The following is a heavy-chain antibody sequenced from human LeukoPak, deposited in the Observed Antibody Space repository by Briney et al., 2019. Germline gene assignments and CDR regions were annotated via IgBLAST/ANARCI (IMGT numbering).Heavy chain of an antibody. CDR2: ISGGGTTI. V-gene: IGHV3-11*01. D-gene: IGHD6-13*01. CDR3: ARDRIGSSYPYFDY. J-gene: IGHJ4*02. CDR1: GFTFSAYD. Sequence: PGGSLRLSCAASGFTFSAYDMSWIRQAPGKGLEWVSYISGGGTTIYYADSVKGRFTISRDNAKNSVYLQMNILRAEDTAVYYCARDRIGSSYPYFDYWGRGTLVTVSS.